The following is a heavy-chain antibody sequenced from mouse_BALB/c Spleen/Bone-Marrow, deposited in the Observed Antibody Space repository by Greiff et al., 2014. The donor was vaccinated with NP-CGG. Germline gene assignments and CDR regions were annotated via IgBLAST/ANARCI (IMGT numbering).Heavy chain of an antibody. Sequence: EVQVVESGGGLVQPGGSLKLSCAASGFTFSSYGMSWVRQNIDKRLELVATIKNNGGSTYYPDSVKGRFSISRDNAKNTLYLQMSSLKSEDTAMYYCTSLSSMITAAWFAYWGQGTLVTISA. CDR2: IKNNGGST. D-gene: IGHD2-4*01. CDR1: GFTFSSYG. CDR3: TSLSSMITAAWFAY. J-gene: IGHJ3*01. V-gene: IGHV5-6-3*01.